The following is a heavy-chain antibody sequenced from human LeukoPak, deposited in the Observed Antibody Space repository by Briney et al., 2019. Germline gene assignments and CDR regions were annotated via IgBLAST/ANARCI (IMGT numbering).Heavy chain of an antibody. CDR1: GYTFSNYG. V-gene: IGHV1-69*13. CDR3: ARGELRYFDWLLQDYYYYYYMDV. CDR2: IIPIFGTA. J-gene: IGHJ6*03. Sequence: SVKVSCKASGYTFSNYGISWVRQAPGQGLEWMGGIIPIFGTANYAQKFQGRVTITADESTSTAYMELSSLRSEDTAVYYCARGELRYFDWLLQDYYYYYYMDVWGKGTTVTISS. D-gene: IGHD3-9*01.